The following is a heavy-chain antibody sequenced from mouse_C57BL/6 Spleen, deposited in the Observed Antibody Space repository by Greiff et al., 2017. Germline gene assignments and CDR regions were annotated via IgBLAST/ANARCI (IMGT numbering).Heavy chain of an antibody. J-gene: IGHJ4*01. Sequence: VQLQQSGAELVKPGASVKLSCTASGFNIKDYYMHWVKQRTEQGLEWIGRIDPEDGETKYAPKFQGKATITADTSSNTAYLQRSSLTSEDTAVYYCATSITAVEDAMDYWGQGTSVTVSS. CDR2: IDPEDGET. CDR1: GFNIKDYY. V-gene: IGHV14-2*01. D-gene: IGHD1-1*01. CDR3: ATSITAVEDAMDY.